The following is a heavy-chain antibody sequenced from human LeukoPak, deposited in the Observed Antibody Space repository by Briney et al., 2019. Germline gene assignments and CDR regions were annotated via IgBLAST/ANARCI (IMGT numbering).Heavy chain of an antibody. CDR1: GGSISSTTSY. Sequence: SETLSLTCAVSGGSISSTTSYWGWIRQPPGKGLEWIGRIYYSGSTYYNPSLKSRVIIIVDTSKNQFSLKLSSVTAADTAVYYCARVGGSYPPRYFDYWGQGTLVTVSS. CDR3: ARVGGSYPPRYFDY. CDR2: IYYSGST. V-gene: IGHV4-39*07. J-gene: IGHJ4*02. D-gene: IGHD3-16*01.